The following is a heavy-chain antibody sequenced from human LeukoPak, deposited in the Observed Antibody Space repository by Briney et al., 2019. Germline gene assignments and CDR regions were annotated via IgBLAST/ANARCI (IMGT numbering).Heavy chain of an antibody. CDR2: IYYSGST. CDR1: GGSISSSSYY. CDR3: ARGRNYYDSRWDFDY. J-gene: IGHJ4*02. V-gene: IGHV4-39*07. D-gene: IGHD3-22*01. Sequence: SETLSLTCTVSGGSISSSSYYWGWIRQPPGRGLEWIGSIYYSGSTYYNPSLKSRVTISVDTSKNQLSLKLSSVTAADTAVYYCARGRNYYDSRWDFDYWGQGTLVTVSS.